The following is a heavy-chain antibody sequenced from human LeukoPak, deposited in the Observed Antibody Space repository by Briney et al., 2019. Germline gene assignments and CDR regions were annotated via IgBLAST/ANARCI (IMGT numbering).Heavy chain of an antibody. Sequence: WASVKVSCKASGYTFTSYDINWVRQATGQGLEWMGWMKPNSGNTGYAQKFQGRVTMSRNTSISTAYMELSSLRSEDTAVYYCARGVSVAAAGTRDYWGQGTLVTVSS. CDR3: ARGVSVAAAGTRDY. J-gene: IGHJ4*02. CDR1: GYTFTSYD. D-gene: IGHD6-13*01. CDR2: MKPNSGNT. V-gene: IGHV1-8*01.